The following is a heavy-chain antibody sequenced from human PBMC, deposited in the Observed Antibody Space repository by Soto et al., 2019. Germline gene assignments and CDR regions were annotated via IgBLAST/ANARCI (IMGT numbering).Heavy chain of an antibody. Sequence: EEQLVESGGGLVRSGGSLRLSCAASDFTFSIYTMNWVRQAPGKGLEWLAYINSGSGTTHYADSVKGRFTISRDDAQKSLFLQMSNLRDEDTAVYYCARDIIVMYRTGMDVWGQGTTVTVSS. CDR2: INSGSGTT. CDR1: DFTFSIYT. CDR3: ARDIIVMYRTGMDV. D-gene: IGHD3-22*01. V-gene: IGHV3-48*02. J-gene: IGHJ6*02.